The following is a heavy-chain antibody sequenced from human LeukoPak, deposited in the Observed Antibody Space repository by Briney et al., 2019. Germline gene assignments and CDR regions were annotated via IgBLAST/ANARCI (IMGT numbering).Heavy chain of an antibody. CDR2: IYTSRST. D-gene: IGHD3-3*01. CDR1: GGSISSGSYY. Sequence: SQTLSLTCTVSGGSISSGSYYWSWIRQPAGKGLEWIGRIYTSRSTNYNPSLKSRVTISVDTSKNQFSLKLSSVTAADTAVYYCARDFDFWSSRNNDAFDIWGQGTMVTVSS. V-gene: IGHV4-61*02. CDR3: ARDFDFWSSRNNDAFDI. J-gene: IGHJ3*02.